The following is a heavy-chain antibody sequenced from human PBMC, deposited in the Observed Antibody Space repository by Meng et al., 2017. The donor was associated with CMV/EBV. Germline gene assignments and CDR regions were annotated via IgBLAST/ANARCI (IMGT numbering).Heavy chain of an antibody. D-gene: IGHD1-1*01. V-gene: IGHV3-21*01. CDR2: ISSSSSYI. CDR1: GFTFSSYS. CDR3: ARDSLEPTGVGFDF. Sequence: GGSLRLSCAASGFTFSSYSMNWVRQAPGKGLEWVSSISSSSSYIYYADSVKGRFTISRDNAKNSLYLQMNSLRAEDTAVYYCARDSLEPTGVGFDFWGQGTLVTVSS. J-gene: IGHJ4*02.